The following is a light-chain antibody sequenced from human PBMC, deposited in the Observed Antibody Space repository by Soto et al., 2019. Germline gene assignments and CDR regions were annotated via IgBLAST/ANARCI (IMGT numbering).Light chain of an antibody. CDR3: QVWDSSADRSV. CDR2: DDS. V-gene: IGLV3-21*02. CDR1: NIGSKG. Sequence: SYELTQPPSVSVAPGQTAKITCGGNNIGSKGVHWYQQKPGQAPVQVVYDDSDRPSGIPERFSGSNSGNTATLTISRVEAGDEADYYCQVWDSSADRSVFGTGTKVTVL. J-gene: IGLJ1*01.